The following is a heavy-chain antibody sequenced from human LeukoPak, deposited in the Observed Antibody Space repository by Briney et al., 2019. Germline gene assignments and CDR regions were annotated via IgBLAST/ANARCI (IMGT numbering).Heavy chain of an antibody. D-gene: IGHD3-10*01. V-gene: IGHV3-7*03. Sequence: GGSLRLSCLGSGFTFSVYWMTRVRQAPGKGLEWVANINQDGSEKEYVGPVKGRFSISRDNAKSSLFLQMNSLRAEDTAVYYCVRGRGWLDTWGQGALVTVSS. CDR2: INQDGSEK. CDR3: VRGRGWLDT. J-gene: IGHJ5*02. CDR1: GFTFSVYW.